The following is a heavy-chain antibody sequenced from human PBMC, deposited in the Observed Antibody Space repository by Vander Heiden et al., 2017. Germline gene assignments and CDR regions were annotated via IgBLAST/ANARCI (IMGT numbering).Heavy chain of an antibody. CDR3: ARGRQQLMY. Sequence: QVQLVESGGGLVKPGGSLRCFCAVSGFTVSDYYMSWIRQAPGKGLEWVSYISSSGRTIYYADSVKGRFTISRDKAKNSLYLQMSSVRAEDTAVYYCARGRQQLMYWGQGTLVTVSS. D-gene: IGHD6-13*01. CDR1: GFTVSDYY. CDR2: ISSSGRTI. J-gene: IGHJ4*02. V-gene: IGHV3-11*01.